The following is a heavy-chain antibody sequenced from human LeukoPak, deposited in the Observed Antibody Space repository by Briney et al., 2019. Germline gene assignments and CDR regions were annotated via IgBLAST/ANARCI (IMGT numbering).Heavy chain of an antibody. V-gene: IGHV4-59*02. CDR1: GGSVSSYY. Sequence: PSETLSLTCTVSGGSVSSYYWSWIRQPPGKGLEWIGYMYYSGSTNYNPSLKSRVTISIDTSKNQFSLKLSSVTAADTAVYYCASSSACSGGSCYSDPRYYYYMDVWGKGTTVTISS. J-gene: IGHJ6*03. CDR2: MYYSGST. CDR3: ASSSACSGGSCYSDPRYYYYMDV. D-gene: IGHD2-15*01.